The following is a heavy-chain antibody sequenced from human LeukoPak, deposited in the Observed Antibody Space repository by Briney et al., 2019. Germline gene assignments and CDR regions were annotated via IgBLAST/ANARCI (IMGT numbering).Heavy chain of an antibody. CDR2: INPNSGGT. J-gene: IGHJ4*02. CDR3: ARDTGSDY. V-gene: IGHV1-2*02. CDR1: GYTFTSYY. Sequence: ASVKVSCKASGYTFTSYYMHWVRQAPGQGLEWMGWINPNSGGTNYAQKFQGKVTMTRDTSISTAYMELSRLRSDNTAVYYCARDTGSDYWGQGTLVTVSS. D-gene: IGHD3-10*01.